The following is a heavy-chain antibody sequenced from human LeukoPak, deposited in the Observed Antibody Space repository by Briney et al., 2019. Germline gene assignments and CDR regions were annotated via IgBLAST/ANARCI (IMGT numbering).Heavy chain of an antibody. J-gene: IGHJ4*02. CDR3: ARQTGSGLFILP. V-gene: IGHV4-61*02. CDR1: GGSISSGSYY. D-gene: IGHD3/OR15-3a*01. Sequence: PSQTLSLTCTVSGGSISSGSYYWSWIRQPAGKGLEWIGRIYTSGSTNYNASLKSRVTISVDTSKNQFSLKLSSVTAADTAVYYCARQTGSGLFILPGGQGTLVTVSS. CDR2: IYTSGST.